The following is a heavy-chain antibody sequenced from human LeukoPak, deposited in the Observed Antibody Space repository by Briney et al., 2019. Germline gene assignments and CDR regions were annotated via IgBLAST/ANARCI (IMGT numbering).Heavy chain of an antibody. Sequence: PSETLSLTCAVYGGSFSGYYWSWIRQPPGKGLEWIGEINHSGSTNYNPSLKSRVTISVDTSKNQFSLKLSPVTAADTAVYYCARGRRRYGMDVWGQGTTVTVSS. V-gene: IGHV4-34*01. J-gene: IGHJ6*02. CDR2: INHSGST. CDR1: GGSFSGYY. CDR3: ARGRRRYGMDV. D-gene: IGHD1-14*01.